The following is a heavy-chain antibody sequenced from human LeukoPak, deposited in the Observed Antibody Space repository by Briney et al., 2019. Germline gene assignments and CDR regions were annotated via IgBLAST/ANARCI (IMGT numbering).Heavy chain of an antibody. CDR3: ARSNSSSPTFDY. J-gene: IGHJ4*02. CDR1: GGSISSYY. CDR2: MYSSGSA. V-gene: IGHV4-4*07. D-gene: IGHD6-6*01. Sequence: PSETLSLTCTVSGGSISSYYWSWIRQPAGKGLEWIGRMYSSGSASYNPSLKSRVTMSVDTSKNQFSLKLNSVTAADTAVYYCARSNSSSPTFDYWGQGTLVTVSS.